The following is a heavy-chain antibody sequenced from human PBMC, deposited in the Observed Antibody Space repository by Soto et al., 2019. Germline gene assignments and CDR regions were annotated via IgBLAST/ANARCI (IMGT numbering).Heavy chain of an antibody. J-gene: IGHJ3*02. CDR2: IYYSGST. D-gene: IGHD2-21*01. Sequence: QLQLQESGPGLVKPSETLSLTCTVSGGSISSSSYYWGWIRQPPGQGLEWIGSIYYSGSTYYNPSLKSRVTISVDTSKNQFSLKLSSVTAADTAVYYCARRAVLRDCYNHGGGAAFDIWGQGTMVTVSS. CDR1: GGSISSSSYY. CDR3: ARRAVLRDCYNHGGGAAFDI. V-gene: IGHV4-39*01.